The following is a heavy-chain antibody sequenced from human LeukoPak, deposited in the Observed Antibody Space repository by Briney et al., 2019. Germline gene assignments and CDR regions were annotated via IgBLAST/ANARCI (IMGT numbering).Heavy chain of an antibody. V-gene: IGHV1-2*02. CDR3: ARMRDLVGTSPLGY. D-gene: IGHD4-23*01. J-gene: IGHJ4*02. Sequence: ASVKVSCKASGYTFSGYYMHWVRQARGQGLEWMGWLNPNSGGTNYAQKFLGRVTMTSDTSITTAYMELSSLRSEDTAVYYCARMRDLVGTSPLGYWGQGTLVTVSS. CDR1: GYTFSGYY. CDR2: LNPNSGGT.